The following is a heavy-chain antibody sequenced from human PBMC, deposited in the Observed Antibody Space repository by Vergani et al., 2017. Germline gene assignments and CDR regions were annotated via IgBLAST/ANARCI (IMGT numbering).Heavy chain of an antibody. CDR2: IYYSGST. V-gene: IGHV4-59*01. J-gene: IGHJ6*02. CDR1: GGSISSYY. CDR3: ARGAYDSVAPRSYYYYGMDV. D-gene: IGHD3-16*01. Sequence: QVQLQESGPGLVKPSETLSLTCTVSGGSISSYYWSWIRQPPGKGLEWIGYIYYSGSTHYNPSLKSRVTISVDTSKNQFSLQLSSVTAADTAVYYCARGAYDSVAPRSYYYYGMDVWGQGTTVTVSS.